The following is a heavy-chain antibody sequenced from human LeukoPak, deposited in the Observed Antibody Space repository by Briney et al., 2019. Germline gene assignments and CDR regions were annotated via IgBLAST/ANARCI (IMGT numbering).Heavy chain of an antibody. CDR3: ARYYYDSSGYYYIDY. J-gene: IGHJ4*02. CDR2: ISCSGSTI. V-gene: IGHV3-11*04. D-gene: IGHD3-22*01. Sequence: GGSLRLSCAASGFTFSDYYMTWIRQAPGKGLEWVSYISCSGSTIYYADSVKGRFTISRDNAKNSLYMQMNSLRAEDTAVYYCARYYYDSSGYYYIDYWGQGTLVTVSS. CDR1: GFTFSDYY.